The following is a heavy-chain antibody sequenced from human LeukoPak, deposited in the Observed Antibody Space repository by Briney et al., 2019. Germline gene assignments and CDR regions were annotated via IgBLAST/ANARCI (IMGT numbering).Heavy chain of an antibody. CDR3: SRSQFDY. J-gene: IGHJ4*02. CDR2: ISGDGIIK. Sequence: PGGSLRLSCEPSGFPFSSYWMLWVRQAPGKGLVWVSRISGDGIIKTYADFVRGRFTISRDNTKNILYLQMNSLRVEDTAIYFCSRSQFDYWGQGVLVTVSS. CDR1: GFPFSSYW. V-gene: IGHV3-74*03.